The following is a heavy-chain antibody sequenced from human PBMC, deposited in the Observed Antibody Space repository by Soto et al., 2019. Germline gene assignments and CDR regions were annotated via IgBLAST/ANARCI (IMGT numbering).Heavy chain of an antibody. CDR3: AQDGPPTTPTRLGY. CDR1: GFTFSSYG. J-gene: IGHJ4*02. CDR2: ISYDGSNK. Sequence: GGSLRLSCAASGFTFSSYGMHWVRQAPGKGLEWVTVISYDGSNKYYANSVKGRFTISRDNSKNTQYLQMNSLRAEDKDVYYCAQDGPPTTPTRLGYWGQGTLVTVSS. V-gene: IGHV3-30*18. D-gene: IGHD4-17*01.